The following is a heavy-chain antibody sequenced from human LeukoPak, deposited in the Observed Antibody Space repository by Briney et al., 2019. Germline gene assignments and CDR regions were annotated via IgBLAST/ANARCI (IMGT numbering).Heavy chain of an antibody. CDR3: ARDEFLVRGVLKLFDY. D-gene: IGHD3-10*01. CDR1: GFTFSSYS. CDR2: ISSSSSYI. J-gene: IGHJ4*02. V-gene: IGHV3-21*01. Sequence: GGSLRLSCAASGFTFSSYSMNWVRQAPGKGLEWVSSISSSSSYIYYAESVKGRFTISRDNAKNSLYLQMNSLRAEDTAVYYCARDEFLVRGVLKLFDYWGQGTLVTVSS.